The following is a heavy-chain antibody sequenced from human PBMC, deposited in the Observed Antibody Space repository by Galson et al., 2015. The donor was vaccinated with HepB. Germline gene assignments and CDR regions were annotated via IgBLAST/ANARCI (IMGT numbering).Heavy chain of an antibody. CDR2: ITSSGGLS. CDR3: ARGHQLFDY. CDR1: GFTFSETH. D-gene: IGHD1-1*01. J-gene: IGHJ4*02. V-gene: IGHV3-11*01. Sequence: SLRLSCAASGFTFSETHMTWIRQAPGKGLEWISYITSSGGLSYYADSMEGRFTVSRDNAKNSVSLQMNSLRAEDTAVYYCARGHQLFDYWGQGTLVTVSS.